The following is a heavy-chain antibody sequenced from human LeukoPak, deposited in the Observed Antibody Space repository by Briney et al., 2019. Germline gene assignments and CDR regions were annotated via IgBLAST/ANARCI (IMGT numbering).Heavy chain of an antibody. Sequence: GGSLRLSCAASGFTFSSYAVSWVRQAPGKGLEWVSGISGSGENTYYVDSVKGRFTISRDNSKNTLYLQMTNLRVEDTAVYFCAQDRFVSSGRDDYWGQGTLVTVSS. CDR1: GFTFSSYA. V-gene: IGHV3-23*01. J-gene: IGHJ4*02. CDR2: ISGSGENT. D-gene: IGHD6-19*01. CDR3: AQDRFVSSGRDDY.